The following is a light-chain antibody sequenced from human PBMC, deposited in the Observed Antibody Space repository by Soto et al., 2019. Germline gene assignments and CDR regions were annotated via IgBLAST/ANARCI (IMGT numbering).Light chain of an antibody. CDR3: AAWDGSLSGWV. CDR1: SSSIGSNY. V-gene: IGLV1-47*02. Sequence: SVLSQPPSASGTPGQGVIISCSGGSSSIGSNYVYWYRLLPGTAPKLVMFSDVTRPPGVSDRFSGSKSGTSASLAISGLRPEDEADYFCAAWDGSLSGWVFGGGTKLTVL. J-gene: IGLJ3*02. CDR2: SDV.